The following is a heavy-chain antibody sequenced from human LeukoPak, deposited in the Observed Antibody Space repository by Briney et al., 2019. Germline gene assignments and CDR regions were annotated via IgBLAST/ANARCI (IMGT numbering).Heavy chain of an antibody. D-gene: IGHD1-1*01. J-gene: IGHJ4*02. V-gene: IGHV3-20*04. CDR3: ARAAPRYNWNDRTDA. CDR2: INWNGGST. CDR1: GFTFDDYG. Sequence: GGSLSLSWAPSGFTFDDYGMSWVRQAPGKGLEWVSGINWNGGSTGYADSVKGRFTISRDNAKNSLYLQMNSLRAEDTALYYCARAAPRYNWNDRTDAWGQGTLVTVSS.